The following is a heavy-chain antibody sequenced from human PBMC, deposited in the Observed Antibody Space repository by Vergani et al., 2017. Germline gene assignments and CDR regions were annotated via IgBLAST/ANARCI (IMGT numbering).Heavy chain of an antibody. D-gene: IGHD3-10*01. CDR1: GGSMSGYY. CDR3: GRVADFYGLGSRLLDL. CDR2: MYHSGST. V-gene: IGHV4-59*01. Sequence: QVRLQESGPGLVKPSETLSLTCSVSGGSMSGYYWSWIRQPPGKELEWIGYMYHSGSTNYNPSLETRVTISGDTSKNQFSLKLNSVTAADTAVYYRGRVADFYGLGSRLLDLWGQGILGTVSS. J-gene: IGHJ5*02.